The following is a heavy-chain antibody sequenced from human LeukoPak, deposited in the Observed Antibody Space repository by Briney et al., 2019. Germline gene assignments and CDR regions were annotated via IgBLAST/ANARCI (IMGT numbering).Heavy chain of an antibody. CDR3: AKLTSYSSSWYRWFDP. CDR2: IRYDGSNK. J-gene: IGHJ5*02. V-gene: IGHV3-30*02. D-gene: IGHD6-13*01. CDR1: GFTFSSYG. Sequence: GGSLRLSCPASGFTFSSYGMHWLRQAPGKGLEWVAFIRYDGSNKYYADSVKGRFTISRDNSKNTLYLQMNSLRAEDTAVYYCAKLTSYSSSWYRWFDPWGQGTLVTVSS.